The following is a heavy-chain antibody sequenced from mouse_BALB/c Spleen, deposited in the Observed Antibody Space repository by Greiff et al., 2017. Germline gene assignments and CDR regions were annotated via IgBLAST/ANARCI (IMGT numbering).Heavy chain of an antibody. J-gene: IGHJ2*01. CDR3: ARSGPRYYFDY. Sequence: EVQRVESGGGLVQPGGSRKLSCAASGFTFSSFGMHWVRQAPEKGLEWVAYISSGSSTIYYADTVKGRFTISRDNPKNTLFLQMTSLRSEDTAMYYCARSGPRYYFDYWGQGTTLTVSS. CDR1: GFTFSSFG. CDR2: ISSGSSTI. V-gene: IGHV5-17*02.